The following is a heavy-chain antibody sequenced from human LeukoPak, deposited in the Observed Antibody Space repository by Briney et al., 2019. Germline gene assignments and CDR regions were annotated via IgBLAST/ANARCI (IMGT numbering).Heavy chain of an antibody. V-gene: IGHV1-3*01. CDR3: ARDNRIYSPFDY. CDR1: GYSFTTYA. J-gene: IGHJ4*02. Sequence: ASVKVSCKASGYSFTTYAIHWVRQAPGQGLEWMGWVNAGNGNTKYSQKFQGRVTITRDTSATTAYMALSSLGSEDTAVYYCARDNRIYSPFDYWGQGTLVTVSS. CDR2: VNAGNGNT. D-gene: IGHD2-21*01.